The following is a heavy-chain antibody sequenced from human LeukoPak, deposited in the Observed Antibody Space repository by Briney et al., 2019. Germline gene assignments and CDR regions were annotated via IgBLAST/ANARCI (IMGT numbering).Heavy chain of an antibody. CDR2: ISGSGGST. Sequence: GGSLRLSCAASGFILSSFAMTWVRQAPGKGLEWVSAISGSGGSTYYADSVKGRFTISRDSSKNTLYLQMNSLSADDTAVYYCAKDSRGSSVRVFDYWGQGILVTISS. CDR3: AKDSRGSSVRVFDY. D-gene: IGHD5/OR15-5a*01. CDR1: GFILSSFA. J-gene: IGHJ4*02. V-gene: IGHV3-23*01.